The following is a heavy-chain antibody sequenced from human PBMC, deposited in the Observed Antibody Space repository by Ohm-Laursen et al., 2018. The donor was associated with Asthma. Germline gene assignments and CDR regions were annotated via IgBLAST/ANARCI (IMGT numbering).Heavy chain of an antibody. J-gene: IGHJ1*01. CDR2: ISTASSFI. CDR3: ARIGPEWELPGREYSLHH. D-gene: IGHD1-26*01. V-gene: IGHV3-21*01. Sequence: SLRLSCAAFGYTFSRYSIHWVRQIPGKGLEWVASISTASSFIYYADSVRGRFTTSRDNARNSVYLQMNSLRAEDTASYYCARIGPEWELPGREYSLHHWGQGTQVTVSS. CDR1: GYTFSRYS.